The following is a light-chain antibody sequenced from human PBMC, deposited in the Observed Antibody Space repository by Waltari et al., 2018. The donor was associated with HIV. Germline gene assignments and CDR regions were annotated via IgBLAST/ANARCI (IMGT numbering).Light chain of an antibody. V-gene: IGLV2-8*01. J-gene: IGLJ2*01. CDR2: DVT. CDR3: VSYTEKDTFLL. Sequence: QSALTQPPSASGSPGQSVAISCTGSSIDIRTYNFVSWYQHHPGKAPKLLIYDVTRRPPGIPDRFSGTKSGYTASLTVSDLQVEDEADYYCVSYTEKDTFLLFGGGTKLAV. CDR1: SIDIRTYNF.